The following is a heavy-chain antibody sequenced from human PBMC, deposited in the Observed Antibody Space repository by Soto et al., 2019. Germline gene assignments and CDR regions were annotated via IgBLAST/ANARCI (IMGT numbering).Heavy chain of an antibody. J-gene: IGHJ5*02. CDR3: ARDSASGYNWNDGGGNWFDP. D-gene: IGHD1-20*01. CDR2: IYHTGTT. V-gene: IGHV4-4*02. Sequence: PSETLSLTGAVSGDSVSSNHWWSWVRQPPGKGLEWVGQIYHTGTTNYSPSLKSRVTISVDNSKNQFSLKLSSVTAADTAVYYCARDSASGYNWNDGGGNWFDPWGQGTLVT. CDR1: GDSVSSNHW.